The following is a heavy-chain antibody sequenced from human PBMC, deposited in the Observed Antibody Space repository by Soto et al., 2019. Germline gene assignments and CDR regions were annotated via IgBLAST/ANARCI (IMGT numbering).Heavy chain of an antibody. CDR3: AREKGYSFDY. D-gene: IGHD5-18*01. CDR2: IWYDGSNK. V-gene: IGHV3-33*01. J-gene: IGHJ4*02. Sequence: QVQLVESGGGVVQPGRSLRLSCAASGFTFSSYGMHWVRQAPGKGLEWVAVIWYDGSNKYYADSVKGRFTISRDNSKNTLYLQMNSLRAEDTTVYYCAREKGYSFDYWGQGTLVTVSS. CDR1: GFTFSSYG.